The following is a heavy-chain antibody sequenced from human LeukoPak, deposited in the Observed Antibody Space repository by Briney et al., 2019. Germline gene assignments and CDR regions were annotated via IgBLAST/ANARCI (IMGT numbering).Heavy chain of an antibody. CDR3: ARDYYGSGSYYHQSYYYYYMDV. CDR1: GGSISSYY. D-gene: IGHD3-10*01. Sequence: PSETLSLTCTVSGGSISSYYWSWIRQPAGKGLEWIGRIYTSGSTNYNPSLKSRVTMSVDTSKNQFSLKLSSVTAADTAVYYCARDYYGSGSYYHQSYYYYYMDVWGKGTTVTISS. J-gene: IGHJ6*03. V-gene: IGHV4-4*07. CDR2: IYTSGST.